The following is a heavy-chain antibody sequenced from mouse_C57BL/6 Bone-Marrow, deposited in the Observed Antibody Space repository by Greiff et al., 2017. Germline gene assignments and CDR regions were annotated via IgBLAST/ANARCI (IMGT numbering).Heavy chain of an antibody. CDR2: INPNNGGT. J-gene: IGHJ4*01. V-gene: IGHV1-26*01. CDR3: ARSVIYYDYGDYAMDY. Sequence: EVQLQQSGPELVKPGASVKISCKASGYTFTDYYMNWVKQSHGKSLEWIGDINPNNGGTSYNQKFKGKATLTVDKSSSTAYMELRSLTSEDSAVYYCARSVIYYDYGDYAMDYWGQGTSVTVSS. D-gene: IGHD2-4*01. CDR1: GYTFTDYY.